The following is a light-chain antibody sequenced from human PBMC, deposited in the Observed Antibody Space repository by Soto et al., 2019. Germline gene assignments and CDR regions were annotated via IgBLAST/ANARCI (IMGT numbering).Light chain of an antibody. CDR2: KAS. CDR1: QSVSTC. V-gene: IGKV1-5*03. J-gene: IGKJ2*01. CDR3: QQYDTYDSYT. Sequence: DIQMTQSPSTLSASIGDRVTITCRASQSVSTCLAWYQQKPGKAPKLLIYKASSLESGVPSRFSGSGSGTEFTLTISSLQPDDFATYHCQQYDTYDSYTFDQGTKLEIK.